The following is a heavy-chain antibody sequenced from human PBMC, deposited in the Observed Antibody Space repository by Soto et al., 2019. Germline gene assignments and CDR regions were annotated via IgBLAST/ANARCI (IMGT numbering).Heavy chain of an antibody. J-gene: IGHJ4*02. D-gene: IGHD2-8*01. CDR1: GFTFRNYW. V-gene: IGHV3-30*18. CDR2: LSYDGNNE. CDR3: AKGRNLYYFDY. Sequence: PGGSLRLSCAASGFTFRNYWMRWVRRAPGKGLEWVAVLSYDGNNENYADSVKGRFTIDSDNAQNTLYLEMNRLRVEDTAEYYCAKGRNLYYFDYWGQGTQVTVSS.